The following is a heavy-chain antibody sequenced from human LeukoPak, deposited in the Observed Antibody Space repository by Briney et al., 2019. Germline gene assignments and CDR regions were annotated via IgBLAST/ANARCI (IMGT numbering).Heavy chain of an antibody. CDR1: GFTFDDYA. V-gene: IGHV3-9*01. Sequence: GGSLRLSCAASGFTFDDYAMHWVRQAPGKGLEWVSGISWNSGSIGYADSVKGRFTISRDNAKNSLYLQMNSLRAEDTALNYCAKDINDDILTGPNDYWGQGTLVTVSS. D-gene: IGHD3-9*01. CDR3: AKDINDDILTGPNDY. J-gene: IGHJ4*02. CDR2: ISWNSGSI.